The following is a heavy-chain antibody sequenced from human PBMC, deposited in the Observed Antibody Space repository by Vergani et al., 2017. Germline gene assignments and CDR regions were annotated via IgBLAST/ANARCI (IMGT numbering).Heavy chain of an antibody. D-gene: IGHD4/OR15-4a*01. CDR3: ARETGRYGGYLDY. CDR1: GGSISSYY. V-gene: IGHV4-59*01. Sequence: QVQLQESGPGLVKPSETLSLTCTVSGGSISSYYWSWIRQPPGKGLEWIGYIYYSGSTNYNPSLKSRVTISVDTSKNQFSLKLSSVTAADKAVFYCARETGRYGGYLDYWGQGTLVTVSS. CDR2: IYYSGST. J-gene: IGHJ4*02.